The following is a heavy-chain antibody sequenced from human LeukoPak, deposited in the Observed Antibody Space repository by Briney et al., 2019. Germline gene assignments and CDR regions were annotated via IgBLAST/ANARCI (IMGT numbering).Heavy chain of an antibody. D-gene: IGHD3-22*01. CDR2: IYHSGST. J-gene: IGHJ4*02. CDR1: GGSISSGGYY. CDR3: ARDRNYYDSSGYYD. V-gene: IGHV4-30-2*01. Sequence: PSQTLSLTCTVSGGSISSGGYYWSWIRQPPGKGLEWIGYIYHSGSTYYNPSLKSRVTISVDRSKNQFSLKLSSVTAADTAVYYCARDRNYYDSSGYYDWGQGTLVTVSS.